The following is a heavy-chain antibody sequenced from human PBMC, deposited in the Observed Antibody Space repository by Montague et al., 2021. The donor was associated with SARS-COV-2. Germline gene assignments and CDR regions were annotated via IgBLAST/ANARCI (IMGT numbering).Heavy chain of an antibody. CDR2: SGST. Sequence: SGSTNCNPSLKSRVTTSVDTSKNHFSLKLSSVTATHTPVYYCARLWLQLLGGHYCDYWGQGTRVTVSS. D-gene: IGHD5-24*01. V-gene: IGHV4-59*08. J-gene: IGHJ4*02. CDR3: ARLWLQLLGGHYCDY.